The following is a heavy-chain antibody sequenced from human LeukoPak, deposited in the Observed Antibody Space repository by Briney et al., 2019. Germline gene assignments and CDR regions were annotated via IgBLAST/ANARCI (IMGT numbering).Heavy chain of an antibody. CDR2: ISGTGGKT. CDR3: AKGLKGYFYAPVY. V-gene: IGHV3-23*01. Sequence: GGSLRLSCAASGFTFNSYAMTWVRQAPGKGLEWVSVISGTGGKTYYAGSVKGRFTISRDNSKNTLYLQMNSLRAEDTAIYYCAKGLKGYFYAPVYWGQGTLVTVSS. CDR1: GFTFNSYA. D-gene: IGHD2/OR15-2a*01. J-gene: IGHJ4*02.